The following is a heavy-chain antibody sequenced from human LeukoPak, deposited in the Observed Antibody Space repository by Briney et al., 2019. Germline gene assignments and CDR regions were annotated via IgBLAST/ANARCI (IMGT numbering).Heavy chain of an antibody. CDR3: ARGFCSSTNCYQGPFDF. CDR1: GFTFSSAW. V-gene: IGHV3-15*01. J-gene: IGHJ4*02. D-gene: IGHD2-2*01. CDR2: IKNKTNGGTT. Sequence: GGSLRLSCAASGFTFSSAWMTWVRQAPGKGLEWVGHIKNKTNGGTTDYAAPVKGRFIISRDDSKNTLYLQMNILRTEDTAVYYCARGFCSSTNCYQGPFDFWGQGTLVTVSS.